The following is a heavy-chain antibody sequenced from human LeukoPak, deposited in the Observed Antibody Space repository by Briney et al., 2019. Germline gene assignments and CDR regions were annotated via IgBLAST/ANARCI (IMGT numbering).Heavy chain of an antibody. CDR3: ARGIDSGGYQHKGFGP. Sequence: SETLSLTCTVSGDSISDGAYYWSWLRQPAGKGLEWVGRIYAGGRTNYNPSLKSRVTISVDTSKNQFSLRLSSVTAADTAVYYCARGIDSGGYQHKGFGPWGQGTLVTVSS. CDR2: IYAGGRT. D-gene: IGHD3-22*01. J-gene: IGHJ5*02. V-gene: IGHV4-61*02. CDR1: GDSISDGAYY.